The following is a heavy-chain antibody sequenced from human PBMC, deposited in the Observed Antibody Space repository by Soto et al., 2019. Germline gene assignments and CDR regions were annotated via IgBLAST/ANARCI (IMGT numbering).Heavy chain of an antibody. CDR3: AHRPNYDFWSGYEGPFDY. Sequence: QITLKESGPTLVKPTQTLTLTCTFSGFSLSTSGVGVGWIRQPPGKTLEWLELIYWDDDKRYSPSLKSRLTITKDTSKNQVVLTMTNMDPVDTATYYCAHRPNYDFWSGYEGPFDYWGQGTLVTVSS. CDR2: IYWDDDK. D-gene: IGHD3-3*01. J-gene: IGHJ4*02. CDR1: GFSLSTSGVG. V-gene: IGHV2-5*02.